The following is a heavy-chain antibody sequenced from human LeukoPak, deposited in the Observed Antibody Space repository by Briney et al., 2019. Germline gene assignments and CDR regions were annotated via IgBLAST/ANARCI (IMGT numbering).Heavy chain of an antibody. CDR1: GYTFSNYY. V-gene: IGHV1-46*01. CDR3: AREESGGYFDY. D-gene: IGHD2-8*02. Sequence: GASVKVSCKASGYTFSNYYMHWVRQAPGQGLEWMGLINPTGTGTNYAQKLRGRVTLTRDTSTTTVYMELSSLRSEDSAVYYCAREESGGYFDYWGQGTLVTVSS. CDR2: INPTGTGT. J-gene: IGHJ4*02.